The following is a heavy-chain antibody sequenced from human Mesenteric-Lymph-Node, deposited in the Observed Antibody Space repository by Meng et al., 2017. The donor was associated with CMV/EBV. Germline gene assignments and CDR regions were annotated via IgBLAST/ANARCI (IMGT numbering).Heavy chain of an antibody. D-gene: IGHD3-10*01. J-gene: IGHJ4*02. CDR3: ARQGGSGTYYFDY. CDR2: INPDGSLT. Sequence: GGSLRLSCAASGFTFSSYAMVWVRQAPGKGLEWVSNINPDGSLTSYADFAKGRFTISRDKSKNTVYLQMAGLRPEDTAIYYCARQGGSGTYYFDYWGQGTVVTVSS. V-gene: IGHV3-23*03. CDR1: GFTFSSYA.